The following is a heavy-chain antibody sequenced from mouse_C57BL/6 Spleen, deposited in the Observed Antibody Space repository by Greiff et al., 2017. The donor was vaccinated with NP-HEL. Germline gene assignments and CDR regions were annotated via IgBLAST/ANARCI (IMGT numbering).Heavy chain of an antibody. CDR2: IDPSDSET. J-gene: IGHJ2*01. CDR3: ARWADYGSYYFDY. V-gene: IGHV1-52*01. D-gene: IGHD1-1*01. Sequence: QVQLQQPGAELVRPGSSVKLSCKASGYTFTSYWMHWVKQRPIQGLEWIGNIDPSDSETHYNQKFKDKATLTVDKSASTAYMQLSSLTCEDSAVYYCARWADYGSYYFDYWGQGTTLTVSS. CDR1: GYTFTSYW.